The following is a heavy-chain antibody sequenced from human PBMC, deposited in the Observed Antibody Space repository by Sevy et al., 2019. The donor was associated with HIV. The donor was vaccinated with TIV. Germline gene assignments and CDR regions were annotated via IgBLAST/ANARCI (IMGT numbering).Heavy chain of an antibody. CDR3: ATDKAMIVVAYFDY. CDR1: GFTFSSYA. Sequence: GGSLRLSCAASGFTFSSYAMSWVRQAPGKGLEWVSAISGSGGSTYYADSVKRRFTISRDNSKNTLYLQMNSLRAEDTAVYYCATDKAMIVVAYFDYWGQGTLVTVSS. J-gene: IGHJ4*02. V-gene: IGHV3-23*01. CDR2: ISGSGGST. D-gene: IGHD3-22*01.